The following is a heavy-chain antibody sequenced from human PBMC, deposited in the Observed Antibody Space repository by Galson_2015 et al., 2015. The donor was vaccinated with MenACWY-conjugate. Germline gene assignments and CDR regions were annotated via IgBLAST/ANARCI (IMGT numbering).Heavy chain of an antibody. D-gene: IGHD1-26*01. Sequence: QSGAEVKKPGESLKISCKGSGYRFLSYWIGWVRQMPGKGLQWMGLIDPVRSNVRYSPSFQGQVTISVDESINTAYLQWSSLKASDTAIYYCARHPPGGRGMDVWGRGTTVTVSS. J-gene: IGHJ6*02. CDR3: ARHPPGGRGMDV. CDR2: IDPVRSNV. CDR1: GYRFLSYW. V-gene: IGHV5-51*01.